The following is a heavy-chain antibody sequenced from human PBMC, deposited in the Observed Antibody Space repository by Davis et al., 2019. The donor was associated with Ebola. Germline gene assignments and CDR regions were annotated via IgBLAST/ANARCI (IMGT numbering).Heavy chain of an antibody. D-gene: IGHD3-3*01. CDR2: IYYSGST. CDR3: ARHVPYYDFWSGYPSFYFDY. CDR1: GGSISSGDYY. J-gene: IGHJ4*02. Sequence: SETLSLTCTVSGGSISSGDYYWSWIRQPPGKGLEWIGYIYYSGSTYYNPSLKSRVTISVDTSKNQFSLKLSSVTAADTAVYYCARHVPYYDFWSGYPSFYFDYWGQGTLVTVSS. V-gene: IGHV4-30-4*01.